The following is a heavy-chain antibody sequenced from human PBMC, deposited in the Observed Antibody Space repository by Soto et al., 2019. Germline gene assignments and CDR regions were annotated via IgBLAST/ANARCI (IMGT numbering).Heavy chain of an antibody. CDR1: GITFSGYS. D-gene: IGHD1-1*01. CDR3: ARGDDWNGNYFDY. CDR2: ISSRSIYM. J-gene: IGHJ4*02. Sequence: EVQLVESGGGLVKPGGSLRLSCGASGITFSGYSMNWVRQAPGRGLEWVSSISSRSIYMYYADSVKGRFTISRDNAKNSLYLQMNSLRAEDTAVHYCARGDDWNGNYFDYWGQGTLVTVSS. V-gene: IGHV3-21*01.